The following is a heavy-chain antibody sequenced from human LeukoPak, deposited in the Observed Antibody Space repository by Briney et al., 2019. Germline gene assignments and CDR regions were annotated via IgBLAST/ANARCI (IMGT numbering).Heavy chain of an antibody. CDR2: IYSDGST. CDR3: ASHSGSYYIPGDY. CDR1: GFTFSNNY. Sequence: GGSLRLSCTASGFTFSNNYMIWVRQAPGKGLEWVSLIYSDGSTYYGDSVKGRFTISRENSKNTLYLQMNSLRAEDTAVYYCASHSGSYYIPGDYWGQGTLVTVSS. V-gene: IGHV3-53*01. J-gene: IGHJ4*02. D-gene: IGHD1-26*01.